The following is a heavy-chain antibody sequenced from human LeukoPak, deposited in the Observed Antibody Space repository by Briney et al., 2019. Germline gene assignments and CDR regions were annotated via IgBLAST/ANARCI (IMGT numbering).Heavy chain of an antibody. V-gene: IGHV4-59*08. Sequence: PSETLSLTCTVSGGSISRYHWSWVRQPPGKGLGWIGYIHHTGSTNFNPSLKSRVTMSVDTSENQFSLQLSSVTAADTALYYCATHDGSSWFYFDYWSQGTLVTVSS. CDR3: ATHDGSSWFYFDY. CDR1: GGSISRYH. D-gene: IGHD6-13*01. CDR2: IHHTGST. J-gene: IGHJ4*02.